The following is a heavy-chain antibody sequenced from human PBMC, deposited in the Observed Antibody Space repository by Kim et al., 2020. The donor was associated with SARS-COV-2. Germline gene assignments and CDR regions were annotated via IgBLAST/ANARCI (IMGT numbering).Heavy chain of an antibody. J-gene: IGHJ4*02. V-gene: IGHV3-30*18. Sequence: GGSLRLSCAASGFTFSSYGMHWVRQAPGKGLEWVAVISYDGSNKYYADSVKGRFTISRDNSKNTLYLQMNSLRAEDTAVYYCAKVFNRVNYGRVDYDILTGGDYWGQGTLVTVSS. CDR1: GFTFSSYG. CDR3: AKVFNRVNYGRVDYDILTGGDY. D-gene: IGHD3-9*01. CDR2: ISYDGSNK.